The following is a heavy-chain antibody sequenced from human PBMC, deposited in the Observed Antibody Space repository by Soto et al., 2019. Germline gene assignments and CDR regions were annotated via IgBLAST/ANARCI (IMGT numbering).Heavy chain of an antibody. V-gene: IGHV4-39*01. D-gene: IGHD5-12*01. CDR1: GGSISSSSYY. Sequence: QLQLQESGPGLVKPSETLSLTCTVSGGSISSSSYYWGWIRQPPGKGLEWIGSIYYSGSTYYNPSLKSRVTISVDTSKNQFSLKLSSVTAADTAVYYCARLSGGYDPCGDFDYWGQGTLVTVSS. CDR3: ARLSGGYDPCGDFDY. CDR2: IYYSGST. J-gene: IGHJ4*02.